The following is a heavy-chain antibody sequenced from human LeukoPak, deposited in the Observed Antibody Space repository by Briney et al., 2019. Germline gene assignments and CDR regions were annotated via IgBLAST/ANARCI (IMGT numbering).Heavy chain of an antibody. CDR1: GFTFSSYA. CDR2: ISGSGGST. Sequence: GGSLRLSCAASGFTFSSYAMSWVRQAPGKGLEWVSAISGSGGSTYYADSVKGRFTISRDNSKNTLYLQMNSLRAEDTAVYYRAKSTGEWLRLSNYWGQGTLVTVSS. D-gene: IGHD5-12*01. V-gene: IGHV3-23*01. CDR3: AKSTGEWLRLSNY. J-gene: IGHJ4*02.